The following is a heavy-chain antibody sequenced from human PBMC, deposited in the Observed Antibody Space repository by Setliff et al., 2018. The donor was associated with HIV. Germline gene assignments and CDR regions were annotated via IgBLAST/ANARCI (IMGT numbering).Heavy chain of an antibody. CDR2: IYPNTGGT. V-gene: IGHV1-2*02. CDR1: GYTFTDYY. CDR3: ARDLIRITPNGDLPF. J-gene: IGHJ4*02. D-gene: IGHD2-15*01. Sequence: ASVKVSCKASGYTFTDYYIHWVRQAPGQGLEWKGWIYPNTGGTNYAEKFQGRVIMTRDTSISTAYMELSTLGSDDTALYYCARDLIRITPNGDLPFWGQGTLVTVSS.